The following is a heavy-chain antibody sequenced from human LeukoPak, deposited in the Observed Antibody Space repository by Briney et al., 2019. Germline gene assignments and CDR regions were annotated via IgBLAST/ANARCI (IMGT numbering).Heavy chain of an antibody. CDR1: GFTFSSYW. CDR2: IKQDGSEK. CDR3: ARGYDFWSGYPDAFDI. Sequence: GGSLRLSCAASGFTFSSYWMSWVRQAPGKGLEWVANIKQDGSEKYYVDSVKGRFTISRDNAKNSLYPQMNSLRAEDTAVYYCARGYDFWSGYPDAFDIWGQGTMVTVSS. V-gene: IGHV3-7*01. D-gene: IGHD3-3*01. J-gene: IGHJ3*02.